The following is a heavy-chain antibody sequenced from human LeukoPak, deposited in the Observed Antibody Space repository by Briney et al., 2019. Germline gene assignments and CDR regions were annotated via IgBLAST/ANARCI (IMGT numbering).Heavy chain of an antibody. Sequence: GGSLRLSCAASGFTFSSYSMNWIRQAPGKGLEWVAIITATGDTAYYADSVKGRFTISRDNSRNTVYMQMDSLRAEDTAIYYCAGDRNSDWYSPLDYWGQGSQVTVSP. CDR2: ITATGDTA. J-gene: IGHJ4*02. CDR1: GFTFSSYS. CDR3: AGDRNSDWYSPLDY. V-gene: IGHV3-23*01. D-gene: IGHD6-19*01.